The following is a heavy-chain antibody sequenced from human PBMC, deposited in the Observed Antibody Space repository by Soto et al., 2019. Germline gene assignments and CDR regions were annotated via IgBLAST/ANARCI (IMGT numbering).Heavy chain of an antibody. D-gene: IGHD6-13*01. Sequence: GGSRRLSCAASGFTFRSFTMNWVRQAPGKGLEWVSTISSNSAYIYYTDALRGRFTISRDNAKNSLHLQMNSLRAEDTAVYYCTRDASRDSSARGWFDPWGPGTLVTVS. J-gene: IGHJ5*02. CDR1: GFTFRSFT. CDR3: TRDASRDSSARGWFDP. V-gene: IGHV3-21*01. CDR2: ISSNSAYI.